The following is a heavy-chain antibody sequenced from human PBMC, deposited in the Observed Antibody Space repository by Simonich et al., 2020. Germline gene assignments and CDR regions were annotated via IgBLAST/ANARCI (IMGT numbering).Heavy chain of an antibody. Sequence: VQLVQSGAEVKKPGGSLKISCKGSGYSFTSYWIGWVRQMPGHVLEWMGILYPGDSDTRYRPSFQGKVTISTDKSISTAYLQWSSLKASDTAMYYCARQLNDFDIWGQGTMVTVSS. CDR3: ARQLNDFDI. CDR1: GYSFTSYW. V-gene: IGHV5-51*01. J-gene: IGHJ3*02. CDR2: LYPGDSDT. D-gene: IGHD1-1*01.